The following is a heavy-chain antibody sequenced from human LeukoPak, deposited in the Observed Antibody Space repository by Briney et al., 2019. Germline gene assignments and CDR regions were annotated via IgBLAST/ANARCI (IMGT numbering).Heavy chain of an antibody. CDR3: ARQMPDYGGTYYFDY. J-gene: IGHJ4*02. CDR1: GGSFSNYY. Sequence: SSETLSLTCAVYGGSFSNYYWSWIRQPPGKGLEWIGSIYYSGSTYYNPSLKSRVSISVDTSKNQFSLKLSSVTAADTAVYYCARQMPDYGGTYYFDYWGQGTLVTVSS. D-gene: IGHD4-23*01. V-gene: IGHV4-39*01. CDR2: IYYSGST.